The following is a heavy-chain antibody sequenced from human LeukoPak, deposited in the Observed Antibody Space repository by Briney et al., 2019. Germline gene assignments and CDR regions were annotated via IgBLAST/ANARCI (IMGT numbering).Heavy chain of an antibody. J-gene: IGHJ6*03. CDR1: GYTLTELS. CDR2: FDPEDGET. D-gene: IGHD3-3*01. V-gene: IGHV1-24*01. Sequence: ASVKVSCKVSGYTLTELSMHWVRQAPGKGLEWMGGFDPEDGETIYAQKFQGRVTMTEDTSTDTAYMELSSLRSEDTAVYYCATRTFWSGSYHYYMDVWGKGTTVTVSS. CDR3: ATRTFWSGSYHYYMDV.